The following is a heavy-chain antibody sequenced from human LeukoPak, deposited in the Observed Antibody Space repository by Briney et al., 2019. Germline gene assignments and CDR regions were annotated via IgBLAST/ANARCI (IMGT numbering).Heavy chain of an antibody. V-gene: IGHV3-23*01. Sequence: PGGSLRLSCAASRFTFSTSAMSWVRQAPGKGLEWVSAISGSGGSTDYADSVKGRFTISRDNSKNTLYLQMNSLRAEDTAVYYCAKSTPTVTTPDAFDIWGQGTMVTVSS. D-gene: IGHD4-17*01. CDR2: ISGSGGST. CDR3: AKSTPTVTTPDAFDI. J-gene: IGHJ3*02. CDR1: RFTFSTSA.